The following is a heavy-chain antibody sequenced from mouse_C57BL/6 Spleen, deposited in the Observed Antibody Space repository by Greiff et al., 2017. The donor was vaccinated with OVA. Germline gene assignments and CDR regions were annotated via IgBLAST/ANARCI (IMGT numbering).Heavy chain of an antibody. CDR1: GYSITSGYY. CDR3: AGDGYYDAY. V-gene: IGHV3-6*01. D-gene: IGHD2-3*01. Sequence: EVKLEESGPGLVKPSQSLSLTCSVTGYSITSGYYWNWIRQFPGNKLEWMGYISYDGSNNYNPSLKNRISITRDTSKNQFFLKLNSVTTEDTATYYCAGDGYYDAYWGQGTLVTVSA. CDR2: ISYDGSN. J-gene: IGHJ3*01.